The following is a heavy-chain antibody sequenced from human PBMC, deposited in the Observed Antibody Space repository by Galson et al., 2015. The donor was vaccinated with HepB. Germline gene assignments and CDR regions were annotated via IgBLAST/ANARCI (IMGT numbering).Heavy chain of an antibody. J-gene: IGHJ4*02. D-gene: IGHD3-16*02. CDR3: ATGQYYDYVWGSYRPSSLDY. V-gene: IGHV1-24*01. CDR2: FDPEDGET. Sequence: SVKVSCKVSGYTLTELSMHWVRQAPGKGLEWMGGFDPEDGETIYAQKFQGRVTMTEDTSTDTAYMELSSLRSEDTAVYYCATGQYYDYVWGSYRPSSLDYWGQGTLVTVSS. CDR1: GYTLTELS.